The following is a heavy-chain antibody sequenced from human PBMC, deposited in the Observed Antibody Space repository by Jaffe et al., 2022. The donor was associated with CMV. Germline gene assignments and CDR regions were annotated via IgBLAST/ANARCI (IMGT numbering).Heavy chain of an antibody. Sequence: EVQLVQSGAEVKKPGESLKISCKGSGYSFTSYWIGWVRQMPGKGLEWMGIIYPGDSDTRYSPSFQGQVTISADKSISTAYLQWSSLKASDTAMYYCARLGLAARPMGYYYYYMDVWGKGTTVTVSS. V-gene: IGHV5-51*01. CDR3: ARLGLAARPMGYYYYYMDV. J-gene: IGHJ6*03. CDR1: GYSFTSYW. CDR2: IYPGDSDT. D-gene: IGHD6-6*01.